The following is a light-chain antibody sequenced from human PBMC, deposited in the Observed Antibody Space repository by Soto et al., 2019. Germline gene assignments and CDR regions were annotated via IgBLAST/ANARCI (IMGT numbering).Light chain of an antibody. Sequence: IQMTQSPSTLPASVGDRVTIICRASQSVSNWLAWYQQIPGTAPKVLIYHASNLQSGVPSRFSGSGSGTEFTLTISSLQPDDFATYYCQQYNSYSFGQGTKVDI. V-gene: IGKV1-5*02. J-gene: IGKJ1*01. CDR3: QQYNSYS. CDR1: QSVSNW. CDR2: HAS.